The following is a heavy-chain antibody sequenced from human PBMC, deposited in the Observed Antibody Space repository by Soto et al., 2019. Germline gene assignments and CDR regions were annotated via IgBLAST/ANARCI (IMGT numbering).Heavy chain of an antibody. D-gene: IGHD4-4*01. CDR2: ISWDGGST. CDR1: GFTFDDYT. J-gene: IGHJ6*02. Sequence: GGSLRLSCAASGFTFDDYTMHWVRQAPGKGLEWVSLISWDGGSTYYADSVKGRFTISRDNSKNSLYLQMNSLRTEDTALYYCARAAVTTMEAYYYGMDVWGQGTTVTVSS. CDR3: ARAAVTTMEAYYYGMDV. V-gene: IGHV3-43*01.